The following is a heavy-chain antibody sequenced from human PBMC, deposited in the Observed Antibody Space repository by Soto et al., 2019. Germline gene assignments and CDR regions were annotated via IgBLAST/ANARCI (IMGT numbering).Heavy chain of an antibody. CDR3: ERPLTDYGDYFDY. D-gene: IGHD4-17*01. CDR1: GGSISSYY. V-gene: IGHV4-59*06. CDR2: IYYSGST. Sequence: SETLSLTCTVSGGSISSYYWSWIRQHPGKGLEWIGYIYYSGSTYYNPSLKSRVTISVDTSKNQFSLKLSSVTAADTAVYYCERPLTDYGDYFDYCRQLHLVTVSS. J-gene: IGHJ4*02.